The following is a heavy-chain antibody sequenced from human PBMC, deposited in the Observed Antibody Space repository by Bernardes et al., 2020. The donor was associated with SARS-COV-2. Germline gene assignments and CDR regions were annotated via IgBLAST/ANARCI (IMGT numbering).Heavy chain of an antibody. V-gene: IGHV3-9*01. CDR2: ISWNSGSI. CDR1: GFTFDDYA. CDR3: AKSVQVAGLYYYYGMDV. D-gene: IGHD6-19*01. J-gene: IGHJ6*02. Sequence: GGSLRLSCAASGFTFDDYAMHWVRQAPGKGLEWVSGISWNSGSIGYADSVKGRFTISRDNAKNSLYLQMNSLRAEDTALYYCAKSVQVAGLYYYYGMDVWGQGTTVTVSS.